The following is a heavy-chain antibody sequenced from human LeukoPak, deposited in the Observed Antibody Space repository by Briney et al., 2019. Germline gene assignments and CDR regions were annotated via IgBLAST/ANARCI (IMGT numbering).Heavy chain of an antibody. J-gene: IGHJ4*02. CDR2: ISAYNGNT. D-gene: IGHD5-18*01. Sequence: ASVKVSCKASGYTFTSYGISWVRQAPGQGLEWMGWISAYNGNTNYAQKLQGRVTMTTDTSTSTAYMERRSLRSDDTAVYYCARSPFPMDTAMGSDYWGQGTLVTVSS. CDR1: GYTFTSYG. CDR3: ARSPFPMDTAMGSDY. V-gene: IGHV1-18*01.